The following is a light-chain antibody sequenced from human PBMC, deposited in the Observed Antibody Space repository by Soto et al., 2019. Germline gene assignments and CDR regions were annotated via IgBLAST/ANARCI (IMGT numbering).Light chain of an antibody. V-gene: IGKV1-5*01. CDR3: QHYNSYSEA. CDR1: QSLNSL. Sequence: DIQMTQSPATLSASVGDRVTITCRASQSLNSLLAWYQQKPGRAPKLLIYDASTLKSGVPSRFSGSGSGTEFTLTISSLQPDDFATYYCQHYNSYSEAFGQGTKVDIK. CDR2: DAS. J-gene: IGKJ1*01.